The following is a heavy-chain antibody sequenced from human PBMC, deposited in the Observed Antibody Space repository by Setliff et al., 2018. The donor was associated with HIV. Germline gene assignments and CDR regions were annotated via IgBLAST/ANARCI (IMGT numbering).Heavy chain of an antibody. Sequence: SETLSLTCTVSGGSISSSNYYWGWIRQPPGKGLEWIGSIYYSGSTNYNPSLKSRVTISVDTSKNQFSLTLNSVTAADTAVYCCARGGAVSADFDSWGQGTLVTVSS. CDR2: IYYSGST. CDR1: GGSISSSNYY. D-gene: IGHD3-16*01. CDR3: ARGGAVSADFDS. J-gene: IGHJ5*01. V-gene: IGHV4-39*07.